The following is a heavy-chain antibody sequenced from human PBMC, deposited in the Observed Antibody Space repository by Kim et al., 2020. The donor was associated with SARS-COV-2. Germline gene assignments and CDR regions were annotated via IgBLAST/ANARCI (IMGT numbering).Heavy chain of an antibody. CDR1: GYTFSDYS. CDR2: INAGSGNT. D-gene: IGHD3-3*01. Sequence: ASVKVSCKASGYTFSDYSMHWVRQAPGQRLEWMGWINAGSGNTEYSQKFQGRLIITRDTSTSTAYMELSSLRSEDTAVYYCARGGAVLRFLALLSSSFDYWGQGTLVTVSS. V-gene: IGHV1-3*01. J-gene: IGHJ4*02. CDR3: ARGGAVLRFLALLSSSFDY.